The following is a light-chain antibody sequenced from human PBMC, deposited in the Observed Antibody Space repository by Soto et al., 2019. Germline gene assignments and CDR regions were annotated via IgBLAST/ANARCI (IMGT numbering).Light chain of an antibody. Sequence: QSALTQPASVSGSPGQSITISCTGSSSDIGAYDYVSWYQQRPVKALKLMIFDVTNQPSGVSDRFSGSKSGNTASLTISGLQTEDEADYYCSSYTSSSTPYVFGTGTKVTVL. CDR1: SSDIGAYDY. J-gene: IGLJ1*01. V-gene: IGLV2-14*01. CDR2: DVT. CDR3: SSYTSSSTPYV.